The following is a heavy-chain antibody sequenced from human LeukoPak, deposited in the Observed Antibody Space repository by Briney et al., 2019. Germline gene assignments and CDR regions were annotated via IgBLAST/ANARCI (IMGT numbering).Heavy chain of an antibody. J-gene: IGHJ5*02. CDR1: GGSVSDYRSY. Sequence: SETLSLTCTVSGGSVSDYRSYWPWIRQPPGKGLEWVGSVYHNGDTYYNPALKSRVTISVDTSKNQFSLKLSLVTAADTAVYYCARASLSVSSAYPWGQGTLVTVSS. V-gene: IGHV4-39*07. D-gene: IGHD3-22*01. CDR3: ARASLSVSSAYP. CDR2: VYHNGDT.